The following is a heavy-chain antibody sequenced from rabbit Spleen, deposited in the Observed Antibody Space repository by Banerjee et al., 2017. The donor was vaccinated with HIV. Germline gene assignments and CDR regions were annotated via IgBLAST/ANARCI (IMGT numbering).Heavy chain of an antibody. V-gene: IGHV1S40*01. D-gene: IGHD4-2*01. CDR2: IYTGGSGGI. J-gene: IGHJ4*01. CDR3: ASDTSYGGTGVALKL. Sequence: QSLEESGGDLVKPGASLTLTCIASGVSFSGNSYMYWVRQAPGKGLEWIGCIYTGGSGGIYYATWAKGRFTISKTSSTTVTLQMTSLTAADTATYFCASDTSYGGTGVALKLWGPGTLVTVS. CDR1: GVSFSGNSY.